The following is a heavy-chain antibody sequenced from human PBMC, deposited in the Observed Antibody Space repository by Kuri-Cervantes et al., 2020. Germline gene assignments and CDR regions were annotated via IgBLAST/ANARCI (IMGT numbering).Heavy chain of an antibody. CDR3: AQLGGGISR. Sequence: GGSLRLSCAASGFTLSTFDNYGMGWVRQAPGEGLEWVSGISWNSGSIGYADSVKGRFTISRDNAKNSLYLQMNSLRAEDTALYYCAQLGGGISRWGQGTLVTVSS. CDR1: GFTLSTFDNYG. V-gene: IGHV3-9*01. D-gene: IGHD3-16*01. J-gene: IGHJ4*02. CDR2: ISWNSGSI.